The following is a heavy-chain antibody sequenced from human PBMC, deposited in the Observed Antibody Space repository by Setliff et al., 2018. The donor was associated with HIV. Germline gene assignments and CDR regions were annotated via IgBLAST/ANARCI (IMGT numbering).Heavy chain of an antibody. Sequence: SETLSLTCSVSGDSLGSHYWSWVRQPPGKGLEWIGSVDYSGTPNYSPSLKSRVTISLDTSKNENSLKVTSVTAADTAVYYCATYAVGEGGRGHWGQGVLVTVSS. V-gene: IGHV4-59*11. CDR3: ATYAVGEGGRGH. CDR2: VDYSGTP. J-gene: IGHJ4*02. D-gene: IGHD1-26*01. CDR1: GDSLGSHY.